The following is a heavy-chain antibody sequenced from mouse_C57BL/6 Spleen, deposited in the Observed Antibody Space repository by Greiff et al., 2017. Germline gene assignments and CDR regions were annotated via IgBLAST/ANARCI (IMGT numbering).Heavy chain of an antibody. Sequence: VQLQQSGAELVKPGASVKLSCKASGYTFTSYWMHWVKQRPGQGLEWIGMIHPNSGSTNYNEKFKSKATLTVDKSSSTAYMQLSSLTSEDSAVYYCAIDSSGTPFAYWGQGTLVTVSA. CDR3: AIDSSGTPFAY. CDR2: IHPNSGST. CDR1: GYTFTSYW. D-gene: IGHD3-2*02. J-gene: IGHJ3*01. V-gene: IGHV1-64*01.